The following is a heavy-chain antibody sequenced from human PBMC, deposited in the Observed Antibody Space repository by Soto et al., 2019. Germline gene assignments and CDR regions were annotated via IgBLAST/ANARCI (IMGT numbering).Heavy chain of an antibody. CDR3: ARAMTTVTTLWYFDL. Sequence: QVQLVESGGGVVQPGGSLRLSCAASGFTFSSYGMHWVRQAPGKGLEWVAVIWYDGSNTYYADSVKGRFTISRDNSKNTLYLQVNSLRAEDTAVYYCARAMTTVTTLWYFDLWGRGTLVTVSS. D-gene: IGHD4-17*01. V-gene: IGHV3-33*01. CDR1: GFTFSSYG. CDR2: IWYDGSNT. J-gene: IGHJ2*01.